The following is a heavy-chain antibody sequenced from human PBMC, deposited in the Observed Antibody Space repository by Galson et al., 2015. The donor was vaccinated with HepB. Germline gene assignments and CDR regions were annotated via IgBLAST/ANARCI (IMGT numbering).Heavy chain of an antibody. V-gene: IGHV3-48*04. Sequence: SLRLSCAASGFTFSSYAMHWVRQAPGKGLEWISFISTSSVNIYYADSVRGRFTISRDNAKDSLYLQMNSLRAEDTAVYYCARAHDSSGLFLPAYWGQGTLVTVSS. CDR3: ARAHDSSGLFLPAY. D-gene: IGHD3-22*01. CDR2: ISTSSVNI. J-gene: IGHJ4*02. CDR1: GFTFSSYA.